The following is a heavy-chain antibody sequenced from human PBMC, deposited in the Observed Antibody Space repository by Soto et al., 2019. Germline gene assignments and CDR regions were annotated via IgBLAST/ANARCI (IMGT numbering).Heavy chain of an antibody. V-gene: IGHV1-3*01. Sequence: QVPLVQSGADVKKPGASVKVSCKASGYSFTTYTLHWVRQAPGQSLERMGWINAGNGNTKYSKNLQGRVIITRDTSACTAYMELSSPRSADTAVYFCAGASGKIIRYFDPSTGYPAPAFCTWCQRPLVTGST. CDR3: AGASGKIIRYFDPSTGYPAPAFCT. CDR2: INAGNGNT. D-gene: IGHD3-9*01. J-gene: IGHJ5*02. CDR1: GYSFTTYT.